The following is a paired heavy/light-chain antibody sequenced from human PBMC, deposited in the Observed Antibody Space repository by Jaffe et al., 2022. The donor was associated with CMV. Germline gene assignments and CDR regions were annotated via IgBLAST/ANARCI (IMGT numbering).Light chain of an antibody. CDR2: GAS. J-gene: IGKJ3*01. CDR3: QQYGRSPRFT. CDR1: QSVSSSY. V-gene: IGKV3-20*01. Sequence: EIVLTQSPGTLSLSPGERATLSCRASQSVSSSYVAWYQQKPGQAPRLLIYGASSRATGIPDRFSGSGSGTDFTLTITRLEPEDFAVYYCQQYGRSPRFTFGPGTKVDIK.
Heavy chain of an antibody. D-gene: IGHD3-16*01. J-gene: IGHJ6*02. CDR2: ISGNGGST. CDR3: AKEIDDYVGAGFYFYGVDV. V-gene: IGHV3-23*01. CDR1: GFTFRSYA. Sequence: EVQLLESGGGLVRPGGSLRLSCAASGFTFRSYAMSWVRQAPGKGLEWVSAISGNGGSTYYADSVKGRFTISRDNSKNTLNLQMSSLTAEDTAVYYCAKEIDDYVGAGFYFYGVDVWGQGTTVTVSS.